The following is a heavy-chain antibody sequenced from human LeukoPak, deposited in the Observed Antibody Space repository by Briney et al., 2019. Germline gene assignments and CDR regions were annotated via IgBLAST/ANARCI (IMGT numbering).Heavy chain of an antibody. CDR3: ARRLDGEGAFDI. CDR2: IYYSGST. CDR1: GGSLSSYY. V-gene: IGHV4-59*01. Sequence: SETLSLTCTVSGGSLSSYYWSWIRQPPGKGLEWIGYIYYSGSTNYNPSLKSRVTISVDTSKNQFSLKLSSVTAADTAVYYCARRLDGEGAFDIWGQGTMVTVSS. J-gene: IGHJ3*02.